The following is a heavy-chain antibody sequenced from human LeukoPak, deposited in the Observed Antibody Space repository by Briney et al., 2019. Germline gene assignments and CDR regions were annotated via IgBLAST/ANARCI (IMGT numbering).Heavy chain of an antibody. Sequence: GASVKVSCKASGGTFSSYAISWVRQAPGQGLEWMGRIIPILGIAIYAQKFQGRVTMTEDTSTDTAYMELSSLRSEDTAVYYCATDKTRYYYDSSGYHAWGQGTLVTVSS. J-gene: IGHJ1*01. D-gene: IGHD3-22*01. CDR3: ATDKTRYYYDSSGYHA. CDR1: GGTFSSYA. CDR2: IIPILGIA. V-gene: IGHV1-69*04.